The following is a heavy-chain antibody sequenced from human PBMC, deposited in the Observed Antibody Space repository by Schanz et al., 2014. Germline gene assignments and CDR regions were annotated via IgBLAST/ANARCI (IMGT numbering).Heavy chain of an antibody. Sequence: QVQPVQSGAEVKKPGSSVKVSCKASGYTFTTFYMHWVRQAPGQGLEWMGIINPSGGSTTYAQKFQGRVTMTRDTSTSTVYMDLSSLRSEDTAVYYCARTAGLGPLSYWGQGTLVTVSS. V-gene: IGHV1-46*01. CDR2: INPSGGST. CDR3: ARTAGLGPLSY. J-gene: IGHJ4*02. D-gene: IGHD1-26*01. CDR1: GYTFTTFY.